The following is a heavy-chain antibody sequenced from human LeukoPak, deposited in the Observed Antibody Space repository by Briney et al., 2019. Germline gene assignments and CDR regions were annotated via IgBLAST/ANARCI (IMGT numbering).Heavy chain of an antibody. J-gene: IGHJ2*01. V-gene: IGHV4-39*01. CDR1: GGSLSSSSYY. CDR2: IYYSGST. CDR3: ARHVALNSWYFDL. Sequence: PSQTLSLTCTVSGGSLSSSSYYWGWIRQPPGTGLGWVGSIYYSGSTYYNPSLKSRVTIYVDTSKNPFSLKLSSVTAADTAVYYCARHVALNSWYFDLWGRGTLVTVSS. D-gene: IGHD5-12*01.